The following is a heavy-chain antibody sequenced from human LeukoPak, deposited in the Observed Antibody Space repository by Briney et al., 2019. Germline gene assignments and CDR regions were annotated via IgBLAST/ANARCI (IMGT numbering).Heavy chain of an antibody. D-gene: IGHD5-24*01. V-gene: IGHV3-21*01. CDR1: GFTFSSYS. CDR2: ISSSSSYI. CDR3: ARDTDSLRGWLQFATGYYYGMDV. Sequence: GGSLRLSCAASGFTFSSYSMNWVRQAPGKGLEWVSSISSSSSYIYYADSVKGRFTISRDNAKNSLYLQMNSLRAEDTAVYYCARDTDSLRGWLQFATGYYYGMDVWGQGTTVTVSS. J-gene: IGHJ6*02.